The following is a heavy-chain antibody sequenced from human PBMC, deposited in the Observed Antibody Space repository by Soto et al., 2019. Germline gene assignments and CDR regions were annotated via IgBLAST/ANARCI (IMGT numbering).Heavy chain of an antibody. Sequence: SETLSLTCAVYGGSFSGYYWSWIRQPPGKGLEWIGEINHSGSTNYNPSLKSRVTISVDTSKNQFSLKLSSVTAADTAVYYCARGISVDYWGQGTLVTVSS. CDR1: GGSFSGYY. CDR3: ARGISVDY. J-gene: IGHJ4*02. CDR2: INHSGST. V-gene: IGHV4-34*01.